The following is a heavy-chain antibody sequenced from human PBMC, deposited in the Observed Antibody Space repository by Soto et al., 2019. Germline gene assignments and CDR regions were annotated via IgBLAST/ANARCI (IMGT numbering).Heavy chain of an antibody. CDR1: GGTFSNSA. CDR3: ARYKDRLPSGDNYPYIFDV. Sequence: QVHLEQSGGEVREPGSSVKVSCKASGGTFSNSAISWVRQAPGQGLEWMGGIMPVFRTPDYEQKFQGRVTITADKSTSTAYMELSGLRSDDTAVYYSARYKDRLPSGDNYPYIFDVWGQGTPVTVSS. V-gene: IGHV1-69*14. D-gene: IGHD1-1*01. CDR2: IMPVFRTP. J-gene: IGHJ5*02.